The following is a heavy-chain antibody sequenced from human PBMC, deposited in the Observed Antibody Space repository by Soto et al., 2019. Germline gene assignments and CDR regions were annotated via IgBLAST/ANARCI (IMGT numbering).Heavy chain of an antibody. Sequence: GASVKVSCKASGYTFTSYGISWVRQAPGQRLEWMGWISAYNGNTNYAQKLQGRVTMTTDTSTSTAYMELRSLRSDDTAVYYCARDIRGCSGCLPNVLLWFGELYGMDVWGQGTTVTVSS. CDR3: ARDIRGCSGCLPNVLLWFGELYGMDV. CDR1: GYTFTSYG. CDR2: ISAYNGNT. J-gene: IGHJ6*02. V-gene: IGHV1-18*04. D-gene: IGHD3-10*01.